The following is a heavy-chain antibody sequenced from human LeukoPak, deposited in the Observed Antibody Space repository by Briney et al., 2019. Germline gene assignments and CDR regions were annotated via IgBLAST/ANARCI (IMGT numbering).Heavy chain of an antibody. CDR2: IYPGDSDT. CDR3: ARPGVGATLYYYYMDV. D-gene: IGHD1-26*01. V-gene: IGHV5-51*01. CDR1: GYSFTSYW. Sequence: GESLKISCKGSGYSFTSYWIGWVRQMPGKGLEWMGIIYPGDSDTRYSPSFQGQVTISADKSISTAYLQWSSLKASDTAMYYCARPGVGATLYYYYMDVWGKGTTVTVSS. J-gene: IGHJ6*03.